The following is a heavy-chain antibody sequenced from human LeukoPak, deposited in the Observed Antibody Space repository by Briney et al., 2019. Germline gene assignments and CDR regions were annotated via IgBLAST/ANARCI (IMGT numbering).Heavy chain of an antibody. CDR3: ARGPNCSSTSCYYYYYYYYMDV. Sequence: SETLSLTCAVYGGSFSGYYWSWIRQPPGKGLEWIGKINHSGSTNYNPSLKSRVTISVDTSKNQFSLKLSSVTAADTAVYYCARGPNCSSTSCYYYYYYYYMDVWGKGTTVTVSS. V-gene: IGHV4-34*01. CDR2: INHSGST. CDR1: GGSFSGYY. D-gene: IGHD2-2*01. J-gene: IGHJ6*03.